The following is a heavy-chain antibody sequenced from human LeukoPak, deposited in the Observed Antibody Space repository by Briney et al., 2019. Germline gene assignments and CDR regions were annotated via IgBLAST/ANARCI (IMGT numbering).Heavy chain of an antibody. V-gene: IGHV3-30*18. CDR1: GFTFSSYG. CDR3: AKDWDFWFGTLHDAFDI. J-gene: IGHJ3*02. CDR2: ISYDGSNK. D-gene: IGHD3-10*01. Sequence: PGGSLRLSCAASGFTFSSYGMHWVRQAPGKGLEWVAVISYDGSNKYYADSVKGRFTISRDNSKNTLYLQMNSLRAEDTAVYYCAKDWDFWFGTLHDAFDIWGQGTMVIVSS.